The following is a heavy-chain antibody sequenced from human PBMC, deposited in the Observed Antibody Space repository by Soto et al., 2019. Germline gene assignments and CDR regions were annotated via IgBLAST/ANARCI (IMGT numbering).Heavy chain of an antibody. V-gene: IGHV3-30*18. CDR2: ISYDGSNT. CDR3: AKEGGLSGSYYISSSYYFDY. Sequence: GGSLRLSCAASGFTFSSYGMHWVRQAPGKGLEWVVIISYDGSNTYYADSVKGRFTISRDNSKNTLYLQMNSLRAEDTSVYYCAKEGGLSGSYYISSSYYFDYWGQGTLVTVSS. J-gene: IGHJ4*02. D-gene: IGHD1-26*01. CDR1: GFTFSSYG.